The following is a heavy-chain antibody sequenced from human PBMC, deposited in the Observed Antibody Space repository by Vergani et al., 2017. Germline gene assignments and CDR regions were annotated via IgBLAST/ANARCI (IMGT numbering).Heavy chain of an antibody. J-gene: IGHJ3*01. CDR2: IYPGDSEV. Sequence: EKQLVQSGSETKKPGESPKISCQAFGYIFSNFWIGWVRQRPGRGLEWMGIIYPGDSEVKSNPTFRGQVIFSVDTSVNTAYLQWRSLQASDTATYFCAXGGHGSENGGALQLWGQGTNITVSS. CDR3: AXGGHGSENGGALQL. D-gene: IGHD3-10*01. CDR1: GYIFSNFW. V-gene: IGHV5-51*01.